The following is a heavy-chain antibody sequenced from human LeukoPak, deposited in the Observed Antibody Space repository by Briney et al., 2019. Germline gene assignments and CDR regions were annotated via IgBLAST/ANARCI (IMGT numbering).Heavy chain of an antibody. CDR2: IIPIFGTA. CDR1: GGTFSSYA. CDR3: ARSPGPPPTNWFDP. Sequence: GASVKVSCKASGGTFSSYAISWVRQAPGQGLEWMGGIIPIFGTANYAQKFQGRVTITADESTSTAYMELSSLRSEDTAVYYCARSPGPPPTNWFDPWGQGTLVTVSS. J-gene: IGHJ5*02. V-gene: IGHV1-69*13. D-gene: IGHD1-26*01.